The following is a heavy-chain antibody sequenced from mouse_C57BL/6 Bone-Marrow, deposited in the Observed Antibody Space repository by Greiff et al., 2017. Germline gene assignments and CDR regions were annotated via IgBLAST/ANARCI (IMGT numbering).Heavy chain of an antibody. V-gene: IGHV1-81*01. Sequence: VQLQESGAELARPGASVKLSCKASGYTFTSYGISWVKQRTGQGLEWIGEIYPRSGNTYYNEKFKGKATLTADKSSSTAYMELRSLTSEDSAVYFCARLGWLLPHYLDYWGQGTTLTVSS. CDR2: IYPRSGNT. D-gene: IGHD2-3*01. CDR1: GYTFTSYG. CDR3: ARLGWLLPHYLDY. J-gene: IGHJ2*01.